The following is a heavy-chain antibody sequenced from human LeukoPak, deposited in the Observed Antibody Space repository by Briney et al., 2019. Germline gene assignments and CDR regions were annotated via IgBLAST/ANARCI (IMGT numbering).Heavy chain of an antibody. CDR2: ISYDGSNK. J-gene: IGHJ4*02. D-gene: IGHD3-22*01. CDR3: ASDTMTYYFDY. V-gene: IGHV3-30*03. Sequence: GGSLRLSCAASGFTFSSYGMHWVRQAPGKGLEWVAVISYDGSNKYYADSVKGRFTISRDNSKNTLYLQMNSLRAEDTAVYYCASDTMTYYFDYWGQGTLVTVSS. CDR1: GFTFSSYG.